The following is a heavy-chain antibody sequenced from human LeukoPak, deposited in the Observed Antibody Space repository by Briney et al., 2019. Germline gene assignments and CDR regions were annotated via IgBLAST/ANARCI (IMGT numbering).Heavy chain of an antibody. CDR3: ARGTNYDFWSGFNWFDP. V-gene: IGHV4-34*01. Sequence: PSETLSLTCAVYGGSFSGYYWSWIRPPPGKGLEWIGEINHSGSTNYNPSLKSRVTISVDTSKNQFSLKLSSVTAADTAVYYCARGTNYDFWSGFNWFDPWGQGTLVTVSS. J-gene: IGHJ5*02. CDR1: GGSFSGYY. D-gene: IGHD3-3*01. CDR2: INHSGST.